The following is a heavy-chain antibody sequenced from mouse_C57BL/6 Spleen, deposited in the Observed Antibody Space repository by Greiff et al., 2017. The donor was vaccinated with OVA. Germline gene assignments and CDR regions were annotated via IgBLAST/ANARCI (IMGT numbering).Heavy chain of an antibody. J-gene: IGHJ1*03. Sequence: QVQLQQSGAELAKPGASVKLSCKASGYTFTSYWMHWVKQRPGQGLEWIGSINPSSGYTQYTQKFTDKATLTADTSSSTAYLQLSSLTYEDSAGYYWAKAILLITTDWYFDVWGTGTTVTVSS. CDR3: AKAILLITTDWYFDV. CDR2: INPSSGYT. V-gene: IGHV1-7*01. CDR1: GYTFTSYW. D-gene: IGHD1-1*01.